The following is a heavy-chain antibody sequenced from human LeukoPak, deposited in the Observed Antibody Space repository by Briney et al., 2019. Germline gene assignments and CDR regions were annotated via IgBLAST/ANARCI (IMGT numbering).Heavy chain of an antibody. CDR1: GLSVSSNF. CDR3: ASWPVGWYGEDS. CDR2: IYGGGSS. J-gene: IGHJ4*02. Sequence: GGSLRLSCAATGLSVSSNFMSWVRQAPGKGLEWVSVIYGGGSSYYADSVKGRFTISRDTPKDTLYLQMNSLRVEDTAVYYCASWPVGWYGEDSWGQGTLVTVSS. V-gene: IGHV3-53*01. D-gene: IGHD6-19*01.